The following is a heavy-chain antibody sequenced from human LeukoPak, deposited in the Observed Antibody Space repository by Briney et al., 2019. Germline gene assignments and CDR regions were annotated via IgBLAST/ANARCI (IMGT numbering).Heavy chain of an antibody. CDR1: GFTFSSYA. V-gene: IGHV3-23*01. Sequence: GGSLRLSCAASGFTFSSYAMSWVRQAPGKGLEWVSAISGSGGSTYYTDSVKGRFTISRDNSKNTPYLQMNSLRAEDTAVYYCAKDLSGIAVAGTSDYWGQGTVVTVSS. J-gene: IGHJ4*02. D-gene: IGHD6-19*01. CDR3: AKDLSGIAVAGTSDY. CDR2: ISGSGGST.